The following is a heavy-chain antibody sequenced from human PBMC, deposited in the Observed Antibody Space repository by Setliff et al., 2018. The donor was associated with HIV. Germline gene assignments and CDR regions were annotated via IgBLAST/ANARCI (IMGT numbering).Heavy chain of an antibody. D-gene: IGHD1-1*01. CDR2: ISPDNANT. CDR3: ARQLSNSFDY. V-gene: IGHV1-2*02. J-gene: IGHJ4*02. Sequence: ASVKVSCKSSGYTFTDYFMHWVRQAPGQGLGWMGWISPDNANTRISQRFRGSVTMTRDRSINTAYMEFSGLTSDDTAVYYCARQLSNSFDYWGQGTLVTVSS. CDR1: GYTFTDYF.